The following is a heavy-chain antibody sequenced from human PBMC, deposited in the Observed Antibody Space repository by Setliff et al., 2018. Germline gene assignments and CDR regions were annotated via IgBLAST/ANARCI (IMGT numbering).Heavy chain of an antibody. CDR2: FYDSRGDT. Sequence: LRLSCAASGFAFSTYAVSWVRQAPGKGLEWVSIFYDSRGDTYYADSVKGRFTVSKDNSKNTMYLQMNSLRDEGTAIYFCAKCTSWDSHYPYFDYWGQGALVTVSS. CDR1: GFAFSTYA. V-gene: IGHV3-23*03. J-gene: IGHJ4*02. D-gene: IGHD4-4*01. CDR3: AKCTSWDSHYPYFDY.